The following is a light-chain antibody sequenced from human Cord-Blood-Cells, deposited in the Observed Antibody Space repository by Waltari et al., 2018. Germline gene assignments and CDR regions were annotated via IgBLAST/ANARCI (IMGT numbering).Light chain of an antibody. CDR3: NSRDSSGIV. CDR1: SLRSYY. J-gene: IGLJ3*02. CDR2: GKN. Sequence: SSELTQDPAVSVALGQTVRITCQGDSLRSYYASWYQQKPGQAPVLVIYGKNNRPSGIPDRFSVSSSGNTASLTITGAQAEDEADYYCNSRDSSGIVFGGGTKLTVL. V-gene: IGLV3-19*01.